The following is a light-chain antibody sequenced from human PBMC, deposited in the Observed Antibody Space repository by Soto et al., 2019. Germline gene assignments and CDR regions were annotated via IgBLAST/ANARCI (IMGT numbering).Light chain of an antibody. J-gene: IGKJ1*01. Sequence: EIVMTPSPATLSVSPGDRVTLSCRASQSISRNLAWYQQTPGQAPRLLIYGASTRATGIPAWFSGSGSGTEFTLTISSLQSEDFAVYFCQHYYNWPRTFGQGTKVDIK. CDR3: QHYYNWPRT. CDR1: QSISRN. CDR2: GAS. V-gene: IGKV3-15*01.